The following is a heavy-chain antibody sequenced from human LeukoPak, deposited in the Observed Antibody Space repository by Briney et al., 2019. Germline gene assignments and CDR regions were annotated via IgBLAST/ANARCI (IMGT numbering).Heavy chain of an antibody. J-gene: IGHJ4*02. CDR3: ARSLYSGSYYRFGY. V-gene: IGHV1-18*01. Sequence: ASVKVSCKASGYTFTSYGISWVRQAPGQGLEWMGWISAYNGNTNYAQKLQGRVTMTTDTSTSTAYMELSRLTSDDTAVYYCARSLYSGSYYRFGYWGQGTLVTVSS. CDR1: GYTFTSYG. CDR2: ISAYNGNT. D-gene: IGHD1-26*01.